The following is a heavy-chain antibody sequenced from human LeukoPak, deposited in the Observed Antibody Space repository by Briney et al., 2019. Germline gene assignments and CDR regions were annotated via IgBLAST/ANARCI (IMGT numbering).Heavy chain of an antibody. CDR2: INHNGNVN. D-gene: IGHD3-16*01. V-gene: IGHV3-7*03. Sequence: GGSLRLSCAASGFTFSSYWMNWARQAPGKGLEWVASINHNGNVNYYVDSVKGRFTISRDNAKNSLYLQMSNLRAEDTAVYFCARGGGLDVWGEGATVTVSS. CDR3: ARGGGLDV. J-gene: IGHJ6*04. CDR1: GFTFSSYW.